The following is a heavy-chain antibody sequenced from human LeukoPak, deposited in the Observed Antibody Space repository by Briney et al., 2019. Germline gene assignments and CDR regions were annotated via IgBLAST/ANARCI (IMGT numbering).Heavy chain of an antibody. J-gene: IGHJ6*03. V-gene: IGHV1-2*02. CDR1: GYTFTGYY. CDR2: INPNSGGT. CDR3: ARAVVPADLYYYYYYMDV. Sequence: ASVKVSCKASGYTFTGYYMHWVRQAPGQGLEWMGWINPNSGGTNYAQKFQGGVTMTRDTSISTAYMELSRLRPDDTAVYYCARAVVPADLYYYYYYMDVWGKGTTVTVSS. D-gene: IGHD2-2*01.